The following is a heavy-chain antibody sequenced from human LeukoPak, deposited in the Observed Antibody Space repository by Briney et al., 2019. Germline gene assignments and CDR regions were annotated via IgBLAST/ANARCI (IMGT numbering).Heavy chain of an antibody. J-gene: IGHJ3*02. CDR2: INTNTGNP. CDR1: GYTFTSYA. D-gene: IGHD3-10*01. V-gene: IGHV7-4-1*02. CDR3: ARDNYYYGSVYAFDI. Sequence: VASVKVSCKASGYTFTSYAMNWVRQAPGQGLEWMGWINTNTGNPTYAQGFTGRFVFSLDTSVSTAYLQISSLKAEDTAVYYCARDNYYYGSVYAFDIWGQGTMVTVSS.